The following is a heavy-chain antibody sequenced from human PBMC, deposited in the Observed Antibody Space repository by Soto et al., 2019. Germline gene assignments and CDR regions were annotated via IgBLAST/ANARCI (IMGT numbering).Heavy chain of an antibody. CDR1: GYTLTELS. V-gene: IGHV1-18*01. CDR3: ARFYYGSGSYYNPAFDI. CDR2: ISPYNGNT. J-gene: IGHJ3*02. Sequence: ASVKVSCKVSGYTLTELSMHWVRQAPGKVLEWMGWISPYNGNTNYAQKLQGRVTMTTDTSTSTAYMELRSLRSDDTAVYYCARFYYGSGSYYNPAFDIWGQGTMVTVSS. D-gene: IGHD3-10*01.